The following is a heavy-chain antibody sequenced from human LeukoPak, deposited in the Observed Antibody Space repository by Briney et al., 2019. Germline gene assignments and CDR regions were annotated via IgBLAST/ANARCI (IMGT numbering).Heavy chain of an antibody. V-gene: IGHV5-51*01. D-gene: IGHD5-12*01. CDR2: IYPGDSDT. CDR1: GYSFTSYW. CDR3: ARRALRYSGYDCIFDY. J-gene: IGHJ4*02. Sequence: PGESLKISCKGSGYSFTSYWIGWVRQMPGKGLEWMGIIYPGDSDTRYSPSFQGQVTISADKSISTAYLQWSSLKASDTAMYYCARRALRYSGYDCIFDYWGQGTLVTVSS.